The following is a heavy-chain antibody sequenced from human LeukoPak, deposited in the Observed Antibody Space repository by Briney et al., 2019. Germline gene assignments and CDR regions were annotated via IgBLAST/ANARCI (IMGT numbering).Heavy chain of an antibody. J-gene: IGHJ4*02. CDR2: IYNSGGT. CDR1: GGSIRSSH. D-gene: IGHD2-15*01. CDR3: ASHCSGGTCYRYYFDY. Sequence: PSETLSLTCTVSGGSIRSSHWSWIRQPAGKGLEWIAIIYNSGGTNYNPSLKSRVTISRDTSKNQFSLTLTSVTAADTAVYYCASHCSGGTCYRYYFDYWGQGTLVAVSS. V-gene: IGHV4-4*07.